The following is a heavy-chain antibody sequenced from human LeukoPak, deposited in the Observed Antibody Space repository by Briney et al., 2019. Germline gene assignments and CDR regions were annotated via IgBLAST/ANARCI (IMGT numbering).Heavy chain of an antibody. J-gene: IGHJ2*01. D-gene: IGHD4-23*01. CDR1: GGSISSYY. CDR3: ARDRAVYGGNSDWYFDL. Sequence: SETLFLTCTVSGGSISSYYWSWIRQPPGKGLEWIGYIYYSGSTNYNPSLKSRVTISVDTSKNQFSLKLSSVTAADTAVYYCARDRAVYGGNSDWYFDLWGRGTQVTVSS. V-gene: IGHV4-59*01. CDR2: IYYSGST.